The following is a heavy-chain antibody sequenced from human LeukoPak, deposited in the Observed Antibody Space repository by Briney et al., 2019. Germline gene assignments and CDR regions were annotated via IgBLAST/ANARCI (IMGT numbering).Heavy chain of an antibody. V-gene: IGHV4-34*01. J-gene: IGHJ4*02. CDR2: INHSGST. CDR3: ARSAGSSSWYFDY. D-gene: IGHD6-13*01. CDR1: GGSFSGYY. Sequence: PSETLSLTCAVYGGSFSGYYWSWIRQPPGKGLEWIGEINHSGSTNYNPSLKSRVTISVDTSKNQFSLKLSSVTAADTAVYYCARSAGSSSWYFDYWGQGTLVTVSS.